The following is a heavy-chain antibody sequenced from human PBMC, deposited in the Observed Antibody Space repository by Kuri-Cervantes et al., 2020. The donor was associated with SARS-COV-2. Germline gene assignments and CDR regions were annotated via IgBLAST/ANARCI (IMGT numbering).Heavy chain of an antibody. CDR2: IYYSGST. CDR1: GGSISSHY. J-gene: IGHJ4*02. Sequence: GSLRLSCTVSGGSISSHYWSWIRQPPGKGLEWIGYIYYSGSTNYNPSLRNRVTISVDTSKEQFSLKLKSVTAADTAVYYCARSPWTSYIFDYWGLGTLVTVSS. CDR3: ARSPWTSYIFDY. D-gene: IGHD3-10*01. V-gene: IGHV4-59*11.